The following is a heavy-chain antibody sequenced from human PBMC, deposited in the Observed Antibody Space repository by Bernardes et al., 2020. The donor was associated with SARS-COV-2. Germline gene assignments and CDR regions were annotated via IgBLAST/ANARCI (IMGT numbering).Heavy chain of an antibody. CDR1: GFTFSSYS. CDR3: ARDQVDTVYYYYYGMDV. D-gene: IGHD5-18*01. Sequence: GGSLRLSCASSGFTFSSYSMNWVRQAPGTGLEWVSSLSSSSSYISYADSVKGRFTISRDHAKHSLYLQMNSLRAEDTAVYYCARDQVDTVYYYYYGMDVWGQGTTVTVSS. V-gene: IGHV3-21*01. J-gene: IGHJ6*02. CDR2: LSSSSSYI.